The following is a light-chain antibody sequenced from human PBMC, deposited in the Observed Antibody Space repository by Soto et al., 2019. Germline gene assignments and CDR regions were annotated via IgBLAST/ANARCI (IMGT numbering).Light chain of an antibody. CDR1: QSVTSNY. Sequence: EIVLTQSPGTLSLSPGERATLSCGASQSVTSNYLAWYQQKPGQAPRLLIYGASRRATGVPDRFIGSGSGTDFTLASSRLEPEDFAVYYCQQRNNWRDTFGQGTRLEIK. J-gene: IGKJ5*01. CDR2: GAS. V-gene: IGKV3D-20*02. CDR3: QQRNNWRDT.